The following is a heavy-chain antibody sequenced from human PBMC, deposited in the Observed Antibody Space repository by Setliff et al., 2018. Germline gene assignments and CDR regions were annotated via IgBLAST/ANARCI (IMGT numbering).Heavy chain of an antibody. CDR3: ARHSGRYYVPGNFDS. J-gene: IGHJ4*02. V-gene: IGHV1-69*13. CDR1: DDTFTSYG. CDR2: IIPAFTTA. D-gene: IGHD3-22*01. Sequence: SVKVSCKAPDDTFTSYGISWVRQAPGQGLELMGGIIPAFTTASYAPKFNDRLRITADESTTTAYMELSSLRSDDTAIYFCARHSGRYYVPGNFDSWGQGTLVTVSS.